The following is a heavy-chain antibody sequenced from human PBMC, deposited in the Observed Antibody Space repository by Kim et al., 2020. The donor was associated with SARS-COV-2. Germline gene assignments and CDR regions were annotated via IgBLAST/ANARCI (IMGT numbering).Heavy chain of an antibody. Sequence: GGSLRLSCAASGFTFSSYAMSWVRQAPGKGLEWVSAISGSGGSTYYADSVKGRFTISRDNSKNTLYLQMNSLRAEDTAVYYCAKNKPPPYCSSTSCYKYYFEYWGHGTLVSVSS. CDR2: ISGSGGST. V-gene: IGHV3-23*01. CDR3: AKNKPPPYCSSTSCYKYYFEY. CDR1: GFTFSSYA. J-gene: IGHJ4*01. D-gene: IGHD2-2*02.